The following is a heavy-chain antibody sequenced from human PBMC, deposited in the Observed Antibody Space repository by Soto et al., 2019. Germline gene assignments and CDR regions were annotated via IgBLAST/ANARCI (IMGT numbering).Heavy chain of an antibody. CDR1: GFTFSSYT. Sequence: PGGSLRLSCAASGFTFSSYTMNWVRQAPGKGLEWVSSISSSSSFIYYADSVKGRFTISRDNAKNSLYLQMNSLRAEDTAVYYCATLLESGYDWGDFDYWGQGTLVTVSS. V-gene: IGHV3-21*01. J-gene: IGHJ4*02. CDR3: ATLLESGYDWGDFDY. CDR2: ISSSSSFI. D-gene: IGHD5-12*01.